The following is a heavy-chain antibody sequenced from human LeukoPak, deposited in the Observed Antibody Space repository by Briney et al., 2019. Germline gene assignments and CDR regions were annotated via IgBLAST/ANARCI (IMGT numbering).Heavy chain of an antibody. D-gene: IGHD3-10*01. Sequence: GSLRLSCAASGFTFSSYAMSWVRQPPGKGLEWIGSIYFSGSTYYKSSLKSRVSISVDMSKNQFSLKLSSVTAADTAMYYCARDMGELRGFDYWGQGILVTVSS. CDR3: ARDMGELRGFDY. J-gene: IGHJ4*02. CDR2: IYFSGST. V-gene: IGHV4-39*07. CDR1: GFTFSSYA.